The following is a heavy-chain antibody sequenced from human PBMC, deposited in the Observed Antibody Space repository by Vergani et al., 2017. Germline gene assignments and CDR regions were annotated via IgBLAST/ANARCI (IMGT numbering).Heavy chain of an antibody. D-gene: IGHD6-13*01. CDR2: INPNSGGT. CDR3: ARVRLLYSSSWYGDAFDI. CDR1: GYTFTGYY. Sequence: QVQLVQSGAEVKKPGASVKVSCKASGYTFTGYYMHWVRQAPGQGLEWMGWINPNSGGTNYAQKFQGWVTMTRATYISTAYMELSRLRSDDTAVYYCARVRLLYSSSWYGDAFDIWGQGTMVTVSS. J-gene: IGHJ3*02. V-gene: IGHV1-2*04.